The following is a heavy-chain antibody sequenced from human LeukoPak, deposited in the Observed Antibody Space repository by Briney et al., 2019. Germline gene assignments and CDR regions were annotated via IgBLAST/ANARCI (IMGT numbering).Heavy chain of an antibody. CDR2: IIPIFGTA. CDR3: ARGDIVATSYMDV. Sequence: SVKVSSKASGGTFSSYAISWVRQAPGQGLEWMGRIIPIFGTANYAQKFQGRVTITTDESTSTAYMELSSLRSEDTAVYYCARGDIVATSYMDVWGKGTTVTVSS. CDR1: GGTFSSYA. D-gene: IGHD5-12*01. J-gene: IGHJ6*03. V-gene: IGHV1-69*05.